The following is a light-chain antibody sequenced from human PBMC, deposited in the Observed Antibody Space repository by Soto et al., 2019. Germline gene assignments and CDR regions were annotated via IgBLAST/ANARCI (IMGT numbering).Light chain of an antibody. CDR2: EVS. V-gene: IGLV2-14*01. CDR3: SSYTSSSTLVV. CDR1: SSDVGGYNY. J-gene: IGLJ2*01. Sequence: QSVLTQPASVSGSPGQSITISCTGTSSDVGGYNYVSWYQQHPGKAPKLMIYEVSNRPSGVSNRFSGSKSGNTASLTISGLQAEDEAGYYCSSYTSSSTLVVFGGGTNLTVL.